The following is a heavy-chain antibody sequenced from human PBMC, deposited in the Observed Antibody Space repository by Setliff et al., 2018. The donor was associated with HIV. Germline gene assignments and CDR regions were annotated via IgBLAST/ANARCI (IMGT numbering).Heavy chain of an antibody. CDR3: ARHPREETQRNYKFDS. CDR1: GGSNSGDY. Sequence: SETFLTCTVSGGSNSGDYWSWIRQPPGKGLEWIGYIHTSGRTNYNYPFKTRATISRDTSKNQFSLRLSSVTATDTAMYYCARHPREETQRNYKFDSWGQGTLVTVSS. J-gene: IGHJ4*02. D-gene: IGHD1-7*01. CDR2: IHTSGRT. V-gene: IGHV4-4*09.